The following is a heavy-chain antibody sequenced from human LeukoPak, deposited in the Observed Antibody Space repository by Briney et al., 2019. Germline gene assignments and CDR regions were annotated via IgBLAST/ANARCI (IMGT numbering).Heavy chain of an antibody. V-gene: IGHV3-13*01. CDR1: GFTFSSHD. CDR3: IRSRCSNGICHHAFDV. D-gene: IGHD2-8*01. Sequence: GGSLRLSCAASGFTFSSHDMHWVRQITGKGLERVSTIGVAGDTYYPGSAKGRFAISRENGKNSLYLQVNSLRAGDTAVYYCIRSRCSNGICHHAFDVWGQGTLVTVSS. CDR2: IGVAGDT. J-gene: IGHJ3*01.